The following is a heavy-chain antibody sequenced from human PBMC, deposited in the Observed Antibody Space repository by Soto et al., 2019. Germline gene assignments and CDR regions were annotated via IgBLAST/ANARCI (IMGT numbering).Heavy chain of an antibody. CDR2: IFSRGGS. J-gene: IGHJ3*01. CDR3: ARQCYPFRGVTVKGRDCDAFDV. Sequence: SETLSLTXNVSGVSITSSSYYWGWVRQPPGKGLEWLGNIFSRGGSHYNPPVKSRVTMSVDTSKNQFSLRLSSVTAADTAVYFCARQCYPFRGVTVKGRDCDAFDVWGQGRLVTVSS. V-gene: IGHV4-39*01. D-gene: IGHD6-19*01. CDR1: GVSITSSSYY.